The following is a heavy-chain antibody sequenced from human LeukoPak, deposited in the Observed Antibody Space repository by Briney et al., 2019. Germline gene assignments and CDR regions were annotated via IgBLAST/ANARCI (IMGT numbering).Heavy chain of an antibody. CDR1: GDSISSYY. V-gene: IGHV4-59*01. CDR2: IYYSGST. CDR3: ARAGYYYYGMDV. J-gene: IGHJ6*02. Sequence: SETLSLTCTVSGDSISSYYWSWLRQPPGKGLEWIGYIYYSGSTNYNPSLKSRVTISVDTSKNQFSLKLSSVTAADTAVYYCARAGYYYYGMDVWGQGTTVTVSS. D-gene: IGHD1-14*01.